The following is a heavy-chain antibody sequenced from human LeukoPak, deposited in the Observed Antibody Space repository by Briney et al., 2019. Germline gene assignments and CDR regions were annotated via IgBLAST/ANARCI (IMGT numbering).Heavy chain of an antibody. CDR1: GGSFSGYY. V-gene: IGHV4-34*01. J-gene: IGHJ4*02. D-gene: IGHD6-19*01. CDR3: ARVVGGWYYFDY. CDR2: INHSGST. Sequence: SETLSLTCAVYGGSFSGYYWSWIRQPPGKGLEWIGEINHSGSTNYNPSLKSRVTISVDTSKNQFSLKLSSVTAADTAVYYCARVVGGWYYFDYWGQGTLVTVSS.